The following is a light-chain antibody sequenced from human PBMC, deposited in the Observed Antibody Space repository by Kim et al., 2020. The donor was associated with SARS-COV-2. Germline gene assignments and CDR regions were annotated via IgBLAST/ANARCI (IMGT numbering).Light chain of an antibody. CDR2: AAS. CDR3: QQSYSTPYT. J-gene: IGKJ2*01. CDR1: QSISSH. Sequence: DIQMTQSPSSLSASVGDRVTITCRTTQSISSHLNWYQQKPGRAPKLLISAASTLQGGVPSRFSGSGSETDFTLTISSLQPEDFATYYCQQSYSTPYTFGQGTKLEI. V-gene: IGKV1-39*01.